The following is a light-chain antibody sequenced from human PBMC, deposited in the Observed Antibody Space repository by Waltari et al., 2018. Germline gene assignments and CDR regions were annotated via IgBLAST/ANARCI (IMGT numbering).Light chain of an antibody. CDR2: KDS. Sequence: SFELTQPPSLSVSPGQTARITCSGDALSKQYAHWHQQRPGLDPVLVIYKDSERPSGIPERFSVSSSGTTVTLTISGVQAEDEADYYCQAADSSGSVVFGGGTKLTVL. J-gene: IGLJ2*01. V-gene: IGLV3-25*03. CDR1: ALSKQY. CDR3: QAADSSGSVV.